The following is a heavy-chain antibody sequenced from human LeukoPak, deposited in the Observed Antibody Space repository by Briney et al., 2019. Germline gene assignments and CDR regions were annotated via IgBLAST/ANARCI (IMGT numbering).Heavy chain of an antibody. Sequence: GRSLRLSCAASGFTFSAYALHWVRQAPGKGLEWVSVISYDGSDKYYADSVKGRFTISRGSSKNTLYLQMNSLRAEDTAVYYCARDLNRYFDYWGQGTLVTVSS. CDR1: GFTFSAYA. V-gene: IGHV3-30-3*01. J-gene: IGHJ4*02. CDR3: ARDLNRYFDY. CDR2: ISYDGSDK.